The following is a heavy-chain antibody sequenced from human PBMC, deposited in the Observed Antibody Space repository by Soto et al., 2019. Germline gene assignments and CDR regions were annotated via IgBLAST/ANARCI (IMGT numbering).Heavy chain of an antibody. Sequence: LRLSCAASGFTFSSYAMSWVRQAPGKGLEWVSAISGSGGSTYYADSVKGRFTISRDNSKNTLYLQMNSLRAEDAAVYYCAKDSSSWYSGYFDYWGQGTLVTVSS. CDR2: ISGSGGST. CDR1: GFTFSSYA. D-gene: IGHD6-13*01. V-gene: IGHV3-23*01. CDR3: AKDSSSWYSGYFDY. J-gene: IGHJ4*02.